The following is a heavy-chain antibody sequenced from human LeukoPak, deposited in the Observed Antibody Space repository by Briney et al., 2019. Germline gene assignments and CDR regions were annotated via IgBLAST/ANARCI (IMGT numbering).Heavy chain of an antibody. CDR3: ARDRLGDYDHSGYYDK. V-gene: IGHV3-11*01. CDR1: GFTFSDYY. Sequence: GGSLRLSCVASGFTFSDYYMSWIRQAPGKGLEWVSYICDSGRTIYYADPVKGRFTISRDNAKNSVYLQMNNLRAEDTAVYYCARDRLGDYDHSGYYDKWGQGTLVTVSS. D-gene: IGHD3-22*01. J-gene: IGHJ4*02. CDR2: ICDSGRTI.